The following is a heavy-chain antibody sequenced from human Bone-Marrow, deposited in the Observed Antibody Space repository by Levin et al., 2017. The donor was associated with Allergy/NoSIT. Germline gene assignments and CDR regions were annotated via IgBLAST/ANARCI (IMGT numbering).Heavy chain of an antibody. V-gene: IGHV3-11*01. CDR2: ISSSGSTI. Sequence: GESLKISCAASGFTFSDYYMSWIRQAPGKGLEWVSYISSSGSTIYYADSVKGRFTISRDNAKNSLYLQMNSLRAEDTAVYYCARVSEVWFGECVDYWGQGTLVTVSS. CDR1: GFTFSDYY. CDR3: ARVSEVWFGECVDY. D-gene: IGHD3-10*01. J-gene: IGHJ4*02.